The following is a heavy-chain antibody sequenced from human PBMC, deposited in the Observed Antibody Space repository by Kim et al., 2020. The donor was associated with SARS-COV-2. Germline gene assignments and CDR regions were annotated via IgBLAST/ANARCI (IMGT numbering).Heavy chain of an antibody. D-gene: IGHD6-13*01. CDR3: ARARGIAAAGTGVPLRYFDY. CDR1: GGSFSGYY. J-gene: IGHJ4*02. V-gene: IGHV4-34*01. Sequence: SETLSLTCAVYGGSFSGYYWSWIRQPPGKGLEWIGEINHSGSTNYNPSLKSRVTISVDTSKNQFSLKLSSVTAADTAVYYGARARGIAAAGTGVPLRYFDYWGQGTLVTVSS. CDR2: INHSGST.